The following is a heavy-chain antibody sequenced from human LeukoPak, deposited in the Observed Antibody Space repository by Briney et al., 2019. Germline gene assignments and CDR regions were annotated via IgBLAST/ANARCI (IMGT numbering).Heavy chain of an antibody. CDR1: GFDFSGFY. CDR2: IRTKPSSYTS. D-gene: IGHD2-15*01. Sequence: GRTLTLSCAASGFDFSGFYMHWVRQASGRGLEWVGLIRTKPSSYTSVYAASVKGSFTISSDDSKTTAYRQMNSLKAEDTAVYYCTRQDCSGGSCSYVDYWGQGTLVTVSS. J-gene: IGHJ4*02. V-gene: IGHV3-73*01. CDR3: TRQDCSGGSCSYVDY.